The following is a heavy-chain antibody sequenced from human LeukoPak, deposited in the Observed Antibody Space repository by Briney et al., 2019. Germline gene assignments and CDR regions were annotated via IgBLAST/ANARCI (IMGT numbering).Heavy chain of an antibody. V-gene: IGHV3-23*01. CDR1: GFTLRSYD. CDR2: TSGSGVNS. J-gene: IGHJ4*02. D-gene: IGHD5-12*01. CDR3: AKEYSGYDFDY. Sequence: GGSLRLSCAASGFTLRSYDMSWFRQAPGKGLEWVAATSGSGVNSYYADSVRGRFTISRDNSQNTLYLQMDSLRAEDTALYYCAKEYSGYDFDYWGQGTLVTVSS.